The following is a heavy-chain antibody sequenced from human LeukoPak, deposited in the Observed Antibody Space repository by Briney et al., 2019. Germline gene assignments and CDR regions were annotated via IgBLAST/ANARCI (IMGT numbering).Heavy chain of an antibody. J-gene: IGHJ6*02. CDR1: GFTFSRYW. V-gene: IGHV3-7*01. CDR3: ARAPGTLVVVAAKIYYYYGMDV. D-gene: IGHD2-15*01. CDR2: INQDGSDK. Sequence: GGSLRLSCAASGFTFSRYWMTWVRQAPGKGLEWVANINQDGSDKSYVDSVRGRFTISRDNAKNSLYLQMNSLRAEDTAVYYCARAPGTLVVVAAKIYYYYGMDVWGQGTTVTVSS.